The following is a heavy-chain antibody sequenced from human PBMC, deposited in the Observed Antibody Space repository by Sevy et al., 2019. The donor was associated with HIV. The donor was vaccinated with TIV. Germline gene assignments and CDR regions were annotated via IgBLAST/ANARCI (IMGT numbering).Heavy chain of an antibody. D-gene: IGHD3-10*01. CDR1: GFPFSSHW. CDR3: ARGSGVAFDY. V-gene: IGHV3-74*01. CDR2: FNSDDTSI. Sequence: GGSLRLSCEASGFPFSSHWMHWVRQGPGQGLVWVSGFNSDDTSIPYADSVKGRFTISRDNVKNTLYLQMSSLRAEDTALYYCARGSGVAFDYWGQGTLVTVSS. J-gene: IGHJ4*02.